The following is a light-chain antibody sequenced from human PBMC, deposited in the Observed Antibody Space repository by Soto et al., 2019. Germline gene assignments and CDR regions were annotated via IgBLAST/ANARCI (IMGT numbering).Light chain of an antibody. J-gene: IGLJ2*01. V-gene: IGLV2-8*01. CDR2: EVS. CDR3: TSYGGSNNLV. Sequence: QSVLTQPPSASGSPGQSVAISRTGTSSDVGGYNYVSWYQQHPGKAPKLMISEVSKRPSGVPDRFSGSKSGNTASLTVSGLQAEDEADYYCTSYGGSNNLVFGGGTKVTVL. CDR1: SSDVGGYNY.